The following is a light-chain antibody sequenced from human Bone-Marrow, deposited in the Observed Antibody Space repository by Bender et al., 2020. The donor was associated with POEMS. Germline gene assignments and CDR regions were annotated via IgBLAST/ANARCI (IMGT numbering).Light chain of an antibody. CDR3: SSYVGSNSVI. CDR1: SSDVGRYNR. CDR2: EVS. J-gene: IGLJ2*01. Sequence: QSALTQPPSVSGSPGQSVTISCTGTSSDVGRYNRVCWYQQSPGTAPKLMIYEVSNRPSGVPDRFSGSKSGNTASLTVSGLQAEDEADYYCSSYVGSNSVIFGGGTKLTVL. V-gene: IGLV2-18*02.